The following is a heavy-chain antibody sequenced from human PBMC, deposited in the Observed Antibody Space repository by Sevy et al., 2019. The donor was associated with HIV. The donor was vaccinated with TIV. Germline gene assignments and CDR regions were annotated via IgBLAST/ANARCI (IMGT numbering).Heavy chain of an antibody. CDR2: ISGPGGTT. Sequence: GGSLRLSCAASGFTFSSYAMSWVRQAPGKGLEWVSSISGPGGTTYYADSVKGRFTVSRDNSKNTLYLQMNSLRGDDSALDYCAKGDEPATDYGDYVPNAFDIWGQGTMVTVSS. D-gene: IGHD4-17*01. V-gene: IGHV3-23*01. CDR1: GFTFSSYA. J-gene: IGHJ3*02. CDR3: AKGDEPATDYGDYVPNAFDI.